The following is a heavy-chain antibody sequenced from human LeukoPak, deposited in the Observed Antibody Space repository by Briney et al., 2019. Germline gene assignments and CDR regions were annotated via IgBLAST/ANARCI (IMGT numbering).Heavy chain of an antibody. CDR2: IDASGGST. CDR3: AKDKHGWIFGGGVD. J-gene: IGHJ4*02. CDR1: GFTFSSYA. D-gene: IGHD3-3*01. Sequence: GGSLRLSCAVSGFTFSSYAMSWVRQAPGKGLEWVSGIDASGGSTYYADSVKGRFTISRDNSRNTLYLQMNSLRAEDTAAYYCAKDKHGWIFGGGVDWGQGSLVTVSS. V-gene: IGHV3-23*01.